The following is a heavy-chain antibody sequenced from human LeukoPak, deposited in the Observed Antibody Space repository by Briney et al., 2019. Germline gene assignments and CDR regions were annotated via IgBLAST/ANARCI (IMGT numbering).Heavy chain of an antibody. V-gene: IGHV3-23*01. CDR1: GFTFSSYA. J-gene: IGHJ4*02. CDR2: ISGSGGGT. Sequence: GGSLRLSCAASGFTFSSYAMNWVRQAPGKGLEWVSAISGSGGGTYYADSVKGRFTISRDNSKNTLYLQMNSLRAEDTAVYYCVKEAEVSPLSYFDHWGQGTLVAVSS. D-gene: IGHD2/OR15-2a*01. CDR3: VKEAEVSPLSYFDH.